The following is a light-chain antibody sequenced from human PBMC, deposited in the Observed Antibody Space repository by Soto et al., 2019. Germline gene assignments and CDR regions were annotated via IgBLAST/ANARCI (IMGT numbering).Light chain of an antibody. Sequence: DIQLTQSPSFLSASVGDRVTITCRARQGISSYLAWYQQKPGKSPKLLIYDASILHSVVPASFSGCGSGTEFTLTISSLQHEDFAPYSCQQLNSYPGTFGQGTKLEI. CDR3: QQLNSYPGT. V-gene: IGKV1-9*01. CDR1: QGISSY. CDR2: DAS. J-gene: IGKJ2*01.